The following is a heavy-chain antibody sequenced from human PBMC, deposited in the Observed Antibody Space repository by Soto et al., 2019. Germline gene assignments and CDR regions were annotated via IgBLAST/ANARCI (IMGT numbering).Heavy chain of an antibody. J-gene: IGHJ5*02. CDR2: ISAGGGDT. CDR1: GFSLGSHA. V-gene: IGHV3-23*01. CDR3: ANQCYGFWRGYYTTWFGR. D-gene: IGHD3-3*01. Sequence: GGSLRLSCVGSGFSLGSHAMIWVRQAPGKGLEWVSAISAGGGDTYYADSVKGRFTISRDNAKNTLYLQMNSLRAEDTAVYYCANQCYGFWRGYYTTWFGRWGQG.